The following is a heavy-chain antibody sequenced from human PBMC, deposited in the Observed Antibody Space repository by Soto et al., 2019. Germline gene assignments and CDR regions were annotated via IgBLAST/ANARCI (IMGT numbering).Heavy chain of an antibody. CDR1: GFTFNTYD. D-gene: IGHD6-6*01. CDR2: IGTAGAT. V-gene: IGHV3-13*04. CDR3: ERLVYYLSAGNKGRYFDL. Sequence: EVQLVESGGGLVQPGGSLRLSCAASGFTFNTYDMHWFRQATGEGLEWVSGIGTAGATYYSHSVKGRFTTSRENAKISLFLQMSSLRAGDTAVYYCERLVYYLSAGNKGRYFDLWGRGTMVTVSS. J-gene: IGHJ2*01.